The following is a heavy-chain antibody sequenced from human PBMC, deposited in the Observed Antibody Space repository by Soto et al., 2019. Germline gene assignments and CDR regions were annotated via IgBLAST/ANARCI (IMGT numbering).Heavy chain of an antibody. CDR2: ISAYNGNT. V-gene: IGHV1-18*01. D-gene: IGHD1-7*01. J-gene: IGHJ6*02. CDR1: GYTFTSYG. Sequence: GAPVKVSCKGSGYTFTSYGISWGRQAPGQGLEWMGWISAYNGNTNYAQKLQGRVTMTTDTSTSTAYMELRSLRSDDTAVYYCARGMVIWKYAPNYYYGMDVWGQGTTVTVSS. CDR3: ARGMVIWKYAPNYYYGMDV.